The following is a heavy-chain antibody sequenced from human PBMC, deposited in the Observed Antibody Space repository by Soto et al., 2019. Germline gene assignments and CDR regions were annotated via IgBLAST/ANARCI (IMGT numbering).Heavy chain of an antibody. Sequence: PSETLSLTCTVSGGSISSSSYYWGWIRQPPGKGLEWIGSIYYSGSTYYNPSLKSRVTISVDTSKNQFSLKLSSVTAADTAVYYCARPRYNWNYRLPLHGSLSETAIPDYYYYYGMDVWGQGTTVTVSS. CDR2: IYYSGST. CDR3: ARPRYNWNYRLPLHGSLSETAIPDYYYYYGMDV. D-gene: IGHD1-7*01. CDR1: GGSISSSSYY. V-gene: IGHV4-39*01. J-gene: IGHJ6*02.